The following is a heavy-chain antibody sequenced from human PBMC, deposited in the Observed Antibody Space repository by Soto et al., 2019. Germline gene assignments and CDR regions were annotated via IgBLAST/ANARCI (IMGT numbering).Heavy chain of an antibody. CDR3: ARDRLPFGSGSPPLAY. Sequence: GESLKISCQGSGYSFTSYWISWVRQMPGKGLEWMGRIDPSDSYTNYSPSFQGHVTMTTDTSTSTAYLELTSLTSDDTAFYYCARDRLPFGSGSPPLAYWGQGTLVTVSS. J-gene: IGHJ4*02. CDR1: GYSFTSYW. V-gene: IGHV5-10-1*01. D-gene: IGHD3-10*01. CDR2: IDPSDSYT.